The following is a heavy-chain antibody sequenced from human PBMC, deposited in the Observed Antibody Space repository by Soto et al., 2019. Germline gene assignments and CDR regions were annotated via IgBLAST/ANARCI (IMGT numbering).Heavy chain of an antibody. V-gene: IGHV2-70*01. CDR3: ARMISKYYYYGMDV. J-gene: IGHJ6*02. CDR2: IDWDDDK. Sequence: SGPTLVNPTQTPTLTCTFSGFSLSTSGMCVSWIRQPPWKALEWIAHIDWDDDKYYSTSLKTRLTISKDTSKNQVVLTMTNMDHVDTDTYYCARMISKYYYYGMDVWGQGTTVTVSS. CDR1: GFSLSTSGMC.